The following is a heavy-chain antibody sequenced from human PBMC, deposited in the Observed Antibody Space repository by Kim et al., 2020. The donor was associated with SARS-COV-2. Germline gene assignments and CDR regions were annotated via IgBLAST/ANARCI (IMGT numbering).Heavy chain of an antibody. CDR3: ARGDYDILTGDPRFYLDY. D-gene: IGHD3-9*01. J-gene: IGHJ4*01. CDR1: GDTFKRIA. V-gene: IGHV1-69*13. Sequence: SVKVSCKASGDTFKRIAITWVRQAPGQGLEWMGGIIPIFATTNYAQRFQGRVTITADESTSTAYMELSSLRSEDTAVYYCARGDYDILTGDPRFYLDYW. CDR2: IIPIFATT.